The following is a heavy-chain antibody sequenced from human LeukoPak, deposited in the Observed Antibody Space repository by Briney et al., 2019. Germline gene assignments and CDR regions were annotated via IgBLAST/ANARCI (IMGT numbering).Heavy chain of an antibody. CDR3: AREAGRGYFDY. V-gene: IGHV1-69*13. J-gene: IGHJ4*02. CDR2: IIPIFGTA. D-gene: IGHD3-10*01. Sequence: ASVKVSCKASGGTFISYAISWVRQSPGQGLEWMGGIIPIFGTANYAQEFQGRVTITPDESTSTTYMELSSLRSDDTAVYYCAREAGRGYFDYWGQGTLVTVSS. CDR1: GGTFISYA.